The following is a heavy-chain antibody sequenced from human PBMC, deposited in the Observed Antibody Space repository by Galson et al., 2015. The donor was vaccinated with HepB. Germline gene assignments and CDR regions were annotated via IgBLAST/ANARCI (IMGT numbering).Heavy chain of an antibody. CDR2: IIPIFGTA. CDR1: GGTFSSYA. J-gene: IGHJ6*03. CDR3: ARTKTTVTTVGVLSYYYYMDV. Sequence: SVKVSCKTSGGTFSSYAISWVRQAPGQGLEWMGGIIPIFGTANYAQKFQGRVTITADESTSTAYMELSSLRSEDTAVYYCARTKTTVTTVGVLSYYYYMDVWGKGTTVTVSS. D-gene: IGHD4-17*01. V-gene: IGHV1-69*13.